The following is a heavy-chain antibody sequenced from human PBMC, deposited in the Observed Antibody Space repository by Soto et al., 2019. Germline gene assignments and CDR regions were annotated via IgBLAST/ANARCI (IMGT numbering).Heavy chain of an antibody. V-gene: IGHV3-21*01. CDR2: ISSSSSYI. J-gene: IGHJ4*02. D-gene: IGHD6-13*01. CDR1: GFTFSSYS. CDR3: ARDSSSWYRYFDY. Sequence: LRLSCAASGFTFSSYSMNWVRQAPGKGLEWVSSISSSSSYIYYADSVKGRFTISRDNAKNSLYLQMNSLRAEDTAVYYCARDSSSWYRYFDYWGQGTLVTVSS.